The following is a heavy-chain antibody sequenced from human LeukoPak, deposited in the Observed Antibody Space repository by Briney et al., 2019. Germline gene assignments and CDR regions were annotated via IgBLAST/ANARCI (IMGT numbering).Heavy chain of an antibody. CDR1: GYTFTSYY. CDR2: IIHSGGST. Sequence: ASVNVSCKASGYTFTSYYMHWVRHAPGQGLEWMGIIIHSGGSTSYAQKFQGRVTMTRDTSTSTVYMELSSLRSEDTAVYYCARDGGATSSGWYRGPFDYWGQGTLVTVSS. CDR3: ARDGGATSSGWYRGPFDY. J-gene: IGHJ4*02. D-gene: IGHD6-19*01. V-gene: IGHV1-46*01.